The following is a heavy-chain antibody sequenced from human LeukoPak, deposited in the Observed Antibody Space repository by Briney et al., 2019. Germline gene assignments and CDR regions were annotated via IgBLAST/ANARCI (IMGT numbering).Heavy chain of an antibody. CDR3: ARDGDSGYAYFDY. CDR1: GFTFSSYE. V-gene: IGHV3-48*03. J-gene: IGHJ4*02. D-gene: IGHD5-12*01. CDR2: ISSSGSTI. Sequence: GGSLRLSCATSGFTFSSYEMNWVRQAPGKGLEWVSCISSSGSTIYYADSVKGRFTISRDNAKNSLYLQMNSLRAEDTAVYYCARDGDSGYAYFDYWGQGTLVTVSS.